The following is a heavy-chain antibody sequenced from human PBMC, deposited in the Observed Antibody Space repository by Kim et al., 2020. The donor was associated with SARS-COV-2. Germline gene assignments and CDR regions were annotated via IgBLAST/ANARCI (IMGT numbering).Heavy chain of an antibody. V-gene: IGHV4-34*01. Sequence: SETLSLTCAVYGGSFSGYYWSWIRQPPGKGLEWIGEINLSGSTNYNPSLKSRVTISVDTSKNQFSLKLSSVTAADTAVYYCARGFHRKPERITIFGVVIPAKGMDVWGQGTTVTVSS. J-gene: IGHJ6*02. CDR3: ARGFHRKPERITIFGVVIPAKGMDV. CDR1: GGSFSGYY. CDR2: INLSGST. D-gene: IGHD3-3*01.